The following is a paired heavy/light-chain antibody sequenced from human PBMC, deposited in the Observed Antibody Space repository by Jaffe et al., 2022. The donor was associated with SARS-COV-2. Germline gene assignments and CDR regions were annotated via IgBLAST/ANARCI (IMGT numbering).Light chain of an antibody. CDR1: QSAKSRY. CDR3: HLSTDSPTWA. J-gene: IGKJ1*01. Sequence: IVLTQSPGTLSLSPGERATLSCRANQSAKSRYLAWYQQKAGQAPRLLIYDASTRATGVPDRFSGSGSGTEFTLTINGLEPEDFAVYYCHLSTDSPTWAFGQGTRVEI. V-gene: IGKV3-20*01. CDR2: DAS.
Heavy chain of an antibody. J-gene: IGHJ5*02. D-gene: IGHD2-8*01. Sequence: QLQESGPGLVKPSQTLSLTCTVAGDSIINGAYYWGWIRQLPEKGLEWIGYVHYRGAAYYSLSLKSRAVVSADTSKNQVFLTLTSVTAADTAIYYCARYADGLGWFDPWGQGTLVTVSS. CDR1: GDSIINGAYY. CDR3: ARYADGLGWFDP. V-gene: IGHV4-31*02. CDR2: VHYRGAA.